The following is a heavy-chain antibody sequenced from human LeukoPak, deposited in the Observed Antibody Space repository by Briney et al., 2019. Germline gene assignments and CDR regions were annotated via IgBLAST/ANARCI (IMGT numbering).Heavy chain of an antibody. J-gene: IGHJ4*02. D-gene: IGHD5-24*01. CDR1: GFTFSNYA. Sequence: GGSLRLSCEASGFTFSNYAMSWVRQAPGKGLEWVGRIKSRIEGGTTDYAAPVKGRFTISRDESKNTLYLQMNSLKTEDTAVYYCTRMGTHDYWGQGTLVTVSS. CDR2: IKSRIEGGTT. CDR3: TRMGTHDY. V-gene: IGHV3-15*01.